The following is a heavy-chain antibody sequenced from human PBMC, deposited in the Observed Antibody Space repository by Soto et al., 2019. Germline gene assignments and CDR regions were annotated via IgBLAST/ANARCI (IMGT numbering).Heavy chain of an antibody. D-gene: IGHD2-2*02. CDR2: ISSSSSPI. V-gene: IGHV3-21*06. CDR1: GFTFSSYS. J-gene: IGHJ3*02. Sequence: EVQLVESGGGLVKPGGSLRLSCVDSGFTFSSYSMNWVRQAPGKGLEWVSSISSSSSPIFYADSLKGRFTISRDNAKDARYLQMHSRRAEDTAVYYCVRGGRGYTRDDVFDIWGQGTMVTVSS. CDR3: VRGGRGYTRDDVFDI.